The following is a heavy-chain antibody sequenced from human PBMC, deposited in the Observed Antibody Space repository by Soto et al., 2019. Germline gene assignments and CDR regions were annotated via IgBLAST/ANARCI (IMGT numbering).Heavy chain of an antibody. V-gene: IGHV5-10-1*01. CDR1: GYSFTSYW. CDR3: ASSGQHSKYYYYGMDV. D-gene: IGHD6-13*01. CDR2: IDPSDSYT. Sequence: GESLKISCKGSGYSFTSYWITWVRQMPGKGLEWMGRIDPSDSYTNYSPSFQGHVTISADKSISTAYLQWSSLKASDTAMYYCASSGQHSKYYYYGMDVWGQGXTVTVYS. J-gene: IGHJ6*02.